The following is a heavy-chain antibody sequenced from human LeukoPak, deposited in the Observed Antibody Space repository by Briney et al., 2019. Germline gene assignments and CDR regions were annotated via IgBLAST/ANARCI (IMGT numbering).Heavy chain of an antibody. V-gene: IGHV4-34*01. J-gene: IGHJ4*02. Sequence: KPSETLSLTCAVYGGSFSGYYWSWIRQTPGKGLEWIGDINYSGSTNYKPALKSRVSISVDTSNNQFSLRLSSVTAADTAVYYCARHRSGWLQSSFDYWGQGTLVTVSS. CDR1: GGSFSGYY. CDR3: ARHRSGWLQSSFDY. CDR2: INYSGST. D-gene: IGHD5-24*01.